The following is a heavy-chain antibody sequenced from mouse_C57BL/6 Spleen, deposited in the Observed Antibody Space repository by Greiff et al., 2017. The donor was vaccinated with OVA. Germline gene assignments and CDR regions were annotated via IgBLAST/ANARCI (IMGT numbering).Heavy chain of an antibody. V-gene: IGHV5-4*01. CDR2: ISDGGSYT. CDR1: GFTFSSYA. J-gene: IGHJ4*01. Sequence: EVKLMESGGGLVKPGGSLKLSCAASGFTFSSYAMPWVRPTPEKRLEWVATISDGGSYTYYPDNVKGRFTLSRDNAKNTLDLQMSQLKSEDTGMDYCARETLGCGSSYAYAMDYWGQGTSVTVSS. D-gene: IGHD1-1*01. CDR3: ARETLGCGSSYAYAMDY.